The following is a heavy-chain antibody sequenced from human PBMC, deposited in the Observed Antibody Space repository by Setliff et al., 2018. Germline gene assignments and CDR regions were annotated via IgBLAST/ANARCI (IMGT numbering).Heavy chain of an antibody. J-gene: IGHJ4*02. D-gene: IGHD3-9*01. CDR2: IYHSGST. Sequence: SETLSLTCTVSGGSISSYYWGWIRQPPGKGLEWIGSIYHSGSTYYNPSLKSRVTISVDTSKNQFSLKLRSVTAADTAVYYCATFTVIFYYFDYWGQGTLVTV. CDR3: ATFTVIFYYFDY. CDR1: GGSISSYY. V-gene: IGHV4-38-2*02.